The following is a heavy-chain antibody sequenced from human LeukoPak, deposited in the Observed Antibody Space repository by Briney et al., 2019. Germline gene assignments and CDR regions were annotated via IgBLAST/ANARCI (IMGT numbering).Heavy chain of an antibody. D-gene: IGHD5-18*01. Sequence: NTGGSLRLSCAASGFTFSSYPMTWAPQAPGKGLEWVSSISSSSSYIYYADSVKGRFTISRDNAKNSLYLQMNSLRAEDTAVYYCARVGYSYGYNWFDPWGQGTLVTVSS. J-gene: IGHJ5*02. CDR2: ISSSSSYI. CDR1: GFTFSSYP. V-gene: IGHV3-21*01. CDR3: ARVGYSYGYNWFDP.